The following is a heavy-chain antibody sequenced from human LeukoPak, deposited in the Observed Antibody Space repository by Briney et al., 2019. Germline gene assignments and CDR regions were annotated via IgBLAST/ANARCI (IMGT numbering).Heavy chain of an antibody. Sequence: SETLSLTCAVYGGSFSGYYWSWIRQPPGKGLEWIGEINHSGSTNYNPSLKSRVTISVDTSKNQFSLKLSSVTAADTAVYYCARGPSDGYNSSFDYWGQGTLVTVSP. CDR2: INHSGST. V-gene: IGHV4-34*01. CDR1: GGSFSGYY. CDR3: ARGPSDGYNSSFDY. D-gene: IGHD5-24*01. J-gene: IGHJ4*02.